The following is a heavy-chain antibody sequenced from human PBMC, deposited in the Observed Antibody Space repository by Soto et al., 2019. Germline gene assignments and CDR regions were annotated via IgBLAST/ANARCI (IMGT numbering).Heavy chain of an antibody. CDR1: GYSFTPYW. CDR2: IYPGDSDT. D-gene: IGHD3-22*01. Sequence: PGESLKISRKGSGYSFTPYWIGWVRLMPRKGLEWMGIIYPGDSDTRYSPSFQGQVTISADKYISTAYLHWCSLKASDTAMYYCERKDSSSAFVYWGQGTLVTVSS. J-gene: IGHJ4*02. V-gene: IGHV5-51*01. CDR3: ERKDSSSAFVY.